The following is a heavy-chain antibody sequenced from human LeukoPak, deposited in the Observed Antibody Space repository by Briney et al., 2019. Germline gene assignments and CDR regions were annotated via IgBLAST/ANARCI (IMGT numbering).Heavy chain of an antibody. CDR3: ATALGYCSGGSCYFDY. V-gene: IGHV3-21*01. D-gene: IGHD2-15*01. CDR2: ISSSSSYI. CDR1: GVTFSSYS. Sequence: GGSLRLSCAASGVTFSSYSMNLVRQAPGKGLEWVSSISSSSSYIYYADSVKGRFTISRDNAKNSLYLQMNSLRAEDTAVYYCATALGYCSGGSCYFDYWGQGTLVTVSS. J-gene: IGHJ4*02.